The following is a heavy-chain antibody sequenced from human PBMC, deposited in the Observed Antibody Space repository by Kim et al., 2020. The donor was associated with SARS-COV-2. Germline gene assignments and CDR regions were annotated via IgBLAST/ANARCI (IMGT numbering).Heavy chain of an antibody. CDR2: INHSGST. J-gene: IGHJ5*02. CDR1: GGSFSGYY. V-gene: IGHV4-34*01. D-gene: IGHD1-7*01. Sequence: SETLSLTCAVYGGSFSGYYWSWIRQPPGKGLEWIGEINHSGSTNYNPSLKSRVTISVDTSKNQFSLKLSSVTAADTAVYYCARARNNWNYGWFDPWGQGTLVTVSS. CDR3: ARARNNWNYGWFDP.